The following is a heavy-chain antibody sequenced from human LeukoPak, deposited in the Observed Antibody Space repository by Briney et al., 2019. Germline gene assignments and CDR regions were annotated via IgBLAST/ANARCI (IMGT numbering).Heavy chain of an antibody. J-gene: IGHJ5*02. V-gene: IGHV3-30*18. CDR2: ISNDGSNI. CDR1: GFTFSRYS. D-gene: IGHD5-18*01. Sequence: GKSLRLSCAASGFTFSRYSIHWVRQAPGKGLEWVALISNDGSNIYYVDSVKGRFTVSRDNSKNTLHLQMDSLRAEDTAMYYCVKDLLGGYSYGGSWGQGTLVTVSS. CDR3: VKDLLGGYSYGGS.